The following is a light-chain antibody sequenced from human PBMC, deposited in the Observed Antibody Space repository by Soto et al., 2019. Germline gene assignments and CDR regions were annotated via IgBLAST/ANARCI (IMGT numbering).Light chain of an antibody. CDR2: EGS. Sequence: QSVLTQPASVSGSPGQSITISCTGTSSDVGSYNFVSWYQQHPGKAPKLMIYEGSKRPLGVSNRFSGSKSGNTASLTISGLQAEDEADYYCCSYAGSSTWVFGTGTKVTVL. V-gene: IGLV2-23*01. J-gene: IGLJ1*01. CDR1: SSDVGSYNF. CDR3: CSYAGSSTWV.